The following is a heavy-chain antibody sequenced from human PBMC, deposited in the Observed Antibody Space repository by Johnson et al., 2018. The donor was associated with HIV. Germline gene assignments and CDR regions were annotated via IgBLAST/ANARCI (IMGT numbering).Heavy chain of an antibody. D-gene: IGHD2-15*01. V-gene: IGHV3-7*01. CDR2: IKQDGNEK. CDR1: GFTFSNYW. Sequence: VYLVESGGGLVQPGGSLRLSCAASGFTFSNYWMSWVRQAPGKGLEWVANIKQDGNEKYSVDYVKGRFTISRDNAKNSLYLQMNSLRVEDTAVYYCARDKYCSGGSCYLDAFDIWGQGTMVTVSS. CDR3: ARDKYCSGGSCYLDAFDI. J-gene: IGHJ3*02.